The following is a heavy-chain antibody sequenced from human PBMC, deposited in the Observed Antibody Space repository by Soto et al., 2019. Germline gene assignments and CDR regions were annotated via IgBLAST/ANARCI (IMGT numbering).Heavy chain of an antibody. V-gene: IGHV5-51*01. CDR1: GYTFTNYW. CDR2: IYPGDSDT. CDR3: ARQIYDSDTGPNFQYYFDS. Sequence: PGESLKISCKGSGYTFTNYWIGWVRQMPGKGPEWMGIIYPGDSDTKYNPSFQGQVTISADKSITTTYLQWSSLKASDTAMYYCARQIYDSDTGPNFQYYFDSWGQGTPVTVSS. J-gene: IGHJ4*02. D-gene: IGHD3-22*01.